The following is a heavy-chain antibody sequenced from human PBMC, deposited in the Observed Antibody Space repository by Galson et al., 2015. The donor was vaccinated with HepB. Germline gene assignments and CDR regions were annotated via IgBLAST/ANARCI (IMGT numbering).Heavy chain of an antibody. Sequence: SLRLSCAVSGFTFSNYWMHWVRQAPGEGLVWVSRINTDGSSTSYADSVKGRFTISRNNAKNTVYLQMNSLRAEDAAVYYCARGRGFDIWGQGTMVTVSS. CDR2: INTDGSST. V-gene: IGHV3-74*01. CDR1: GFTFSNYW. CDR3: ARGRGFDI. J-gene: IGHJ3*02.